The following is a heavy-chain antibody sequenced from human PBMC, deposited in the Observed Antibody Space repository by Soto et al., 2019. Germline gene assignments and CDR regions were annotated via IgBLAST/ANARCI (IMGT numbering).Heavy chain of an antibody. Sequence: ASVKVSCKASGYTFTGYYVHWVRQAPGQGLEWMGWINPNSGDTYLAQRFQGRVTMYRDTSRGTAYMELRGLTSDDTAEYYCAKGGAIVAAGTRVYLYNAMDVWGQGTTVTGSS. V-gene: IGHV1-2*02. J-gene: IGHJ6*02. CDR3: AKGGAIVAAGTRVYLYNAMDV. D-gene: IGHD1-26*01. CDR2: INPNSGDT. CDR1: GYTFTGYY.